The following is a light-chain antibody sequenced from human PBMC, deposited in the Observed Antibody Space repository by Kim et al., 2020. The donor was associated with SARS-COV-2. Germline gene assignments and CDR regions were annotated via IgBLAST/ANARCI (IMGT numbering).Light chain of an antibody. CDR3: QQYGSSPPYT. CDR1: QSVSSSY. CDR2: GAS. Sequence: SPGERAILSCRASQSVSSSYLAWYQQKPGQALRLLIYGASSRATGIPDRFSGSGSGTDFTLTISRLEPEDFAVYYCQQYGSSPPYTFGQWTKLEI. J-gene: IGKJ2*01. V-gene: IGKV3-20*01.